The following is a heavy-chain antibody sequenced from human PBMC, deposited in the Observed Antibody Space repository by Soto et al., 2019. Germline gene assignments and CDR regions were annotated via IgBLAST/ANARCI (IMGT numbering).Heavy chain of an antibody. CDR3: ARVHVDYWYFDL. J-gene: IGHJ2*01. V-gene: IGHV4-59*01. CDR2: IYYSGST. CDR1: GGSISSYY. Sequence: QVQLQESGPGLVKPSETLSLTCTVSGGSISSYYWSWIRQPPGKGLEWIGYIYYSGSTNHNPSLKGRATISVDTSKTQFSLSLRSVAAADTAVYYCARVHVDYWYFDLWGRGTLVTVSS.